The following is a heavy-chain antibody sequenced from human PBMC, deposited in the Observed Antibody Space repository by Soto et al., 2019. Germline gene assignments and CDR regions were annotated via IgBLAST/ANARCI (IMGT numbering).Heavy chain of an antibody. Sequence: QVQLVESGGGVVQPGRSLRLSCAASGFTFSSYGMHWVRQAPGKGLEWVAVIWYDGSNKYYADSVKGRFTISRDNSKNTLYLQMNSLRAEDTAVYYCAXEWEWGXXXSKGIFDYWGQGALVTVSS. CDR2: IWYDGSNK. CDR1: GFTFSSYG. V-gene: IGHV3-33*01. J-gene: IGHJ4*02. D-gene: IGHD3-3*01. CDR3: AXEWEWGXXXSKGIFDY.